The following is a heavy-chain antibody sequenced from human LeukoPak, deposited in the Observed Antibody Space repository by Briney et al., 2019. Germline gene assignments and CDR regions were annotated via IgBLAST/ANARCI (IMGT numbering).Heavy chain of an antibody. V-gene: IGHV4-61*01. Sequence: PSETLSLTCAVSGYSISSGYYWGWIRQAPGKGLEWIGYIYYSGSTNYNPSLKSRVTISVDTSKNQFSLKLSSVTAADTAVYYCARDDRRTGRDYWGQGTLVTVSS. J-gene: IGHJ4*02. D-gene: IGHD7-27*01. CDR3: ARDDRRTGRDY. CDR2: IYYSGST. CDR1: GYSISSGYY.